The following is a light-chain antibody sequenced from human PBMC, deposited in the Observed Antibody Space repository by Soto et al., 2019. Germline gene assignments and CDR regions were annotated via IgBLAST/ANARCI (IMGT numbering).Light chain of an antibody. CDR2: LNSDGSH. Sequence: QAVLTQSPSASASLGASVKLTCTLSSGYSTYGIAWHQQQQEKGPRFLMKLNSDGSHNKGDGIPDRFSGSSSGAERYLTISSLQLEDEADYYCQTWGTGIWVFGGGTKLTVL. CDR3: QTWGTGIWV. J-gene: IGLJ3*02. CDR1: SGYSTYG. V-gene: IGLV4-69*01.